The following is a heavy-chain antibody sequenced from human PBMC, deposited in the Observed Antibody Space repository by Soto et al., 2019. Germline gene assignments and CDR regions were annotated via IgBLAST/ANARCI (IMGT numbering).Heavy chain of an antibody. CDR3: ARDQSYCTNGVCYSQPAFSYYYYGMDV. V-gene: IGHV1-18*01. CDR1: GYTFTSYG. Sequence: ASVKVSCKASGYTFTSYGISWVRQALGQGLEWMGWISAYNGNTNYAQKLQGRVTMTTDTSTSTAYMELRSLRSDDTAVYYCARDQSYCTNGVCYSQPAFSYYYYGMDVWGQETTVTVSS. J-gene: IGHJ6*02. D-gene: IGHD2-8*01. CDR2: ISAYNGNT.